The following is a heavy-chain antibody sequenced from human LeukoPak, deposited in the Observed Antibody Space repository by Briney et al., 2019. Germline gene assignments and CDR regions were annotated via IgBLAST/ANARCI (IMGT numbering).Heavy chain of an antibody. J-gene: IGHJ4*02. Sequence: SETLSLTCVVSGVSVSGYYWGWIRQPPGRRLEWIGYVYYSGSTNYNPSFKSRITISVDTSRNQFSLQLSSVTAADTAVYYCARIHRYCSGGACYVLDNWGQGTLVAVSS. V-gene: IGHV4-59*02. D-gene: IGHD2-15*01. CDR2: VYYSGST. CDR3: ARIHRYCSGGACYVLDN. CDR1: GVSVSGYY.